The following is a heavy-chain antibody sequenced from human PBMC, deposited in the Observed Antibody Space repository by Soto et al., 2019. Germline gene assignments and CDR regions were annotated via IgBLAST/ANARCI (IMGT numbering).Heavy chain of an antibody. Sequence: SETLSLTCTVSGGSISSSSYYWGWIRQPPGKGLEWIGSIYYSGSTYYNPSLKSRVTISVDTSKNQFSLKLSSVTAADTAVYYCARKNSAIEAAGSIRHWGQGTLVTVSS. V-gene: IGHV4-39*01. CDR1: GGSISSSSYY. CDR2: IYYSGST. CDR3: ARKNSAIEAAGSIRH. D-gene: IGHD6-13*01. J-gene: IGHJ4*02.